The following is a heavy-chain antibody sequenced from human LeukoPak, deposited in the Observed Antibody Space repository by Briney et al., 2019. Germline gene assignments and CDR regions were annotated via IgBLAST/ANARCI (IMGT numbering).Heavy chain of an antibody. CDR3: ARDVYYYDSSGYLPDY. CDR2: ISSSGSTI. J-gene: IGHJ4*02. D-gene: IGHD3-22*01. CDR1: GFTFSDYY. V-gene: IGHV3-11*01. Sequence: PGGSLRVACAASGFTFSDYYMSWIRQARGKGLEWVSYISSSGSTIYDADSVKGRFTISRDNAKNSLYLQMNSLRAEDTAVYYCARDVYYYDSSGYLPDYWGQGTLVTVSS.